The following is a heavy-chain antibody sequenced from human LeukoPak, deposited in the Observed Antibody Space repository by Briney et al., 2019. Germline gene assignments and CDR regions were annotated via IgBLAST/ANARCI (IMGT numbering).Heavy chain of an antibody. CDR1: GFSVKSYY. D-gene: IGHD3-3*02. CDR3: ASVLTL. Sequence: GGSLRLSCAASGFSVKSYYMSWVRQAPGKGLEWVSVMYSGGSTYYADFVMGRFTISRDISKNTVDLQMNSLRVEDTAVYYCASVLTLGGQGTPVTVSS. V-gene: IGHV3-66*01. CDR2: MYSGGST. J-gene: IGHJ4*02.